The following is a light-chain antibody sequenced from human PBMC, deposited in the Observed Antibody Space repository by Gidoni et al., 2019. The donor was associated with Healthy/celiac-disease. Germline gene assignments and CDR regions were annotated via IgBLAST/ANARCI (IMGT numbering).Light chain of an antibody. V-gene: IGLV3-21*04. CDR2: YDS. CDR3: QVWDSSSDHPV. CDR1: NIGSKR. J-gene: IGLJ2*01. Sequence: SYVLTQPPSVSVAPGKTARITCGGNNIGSKRVHWYQQKPGQAPGLVIYYDSDRPSGIPERFSGSNSGNTATLTISRVEAGEEADYYCQVWDSSSDHPVFGGGTKLTVL.